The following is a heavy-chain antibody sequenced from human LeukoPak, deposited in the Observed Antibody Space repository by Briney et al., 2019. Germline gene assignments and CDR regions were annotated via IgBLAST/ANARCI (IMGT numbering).Heavy chain of an antibody. CDR3: AKSGSGSYSLYYYYYMDV. Sequence: GGSLRLSCAASEFTFSSYAMSWVRQAPGKGLEWVSAISGSGGSTYYADSVKGRFTISRDNSKNTLYLQMNSLRAEDTAVYYCAKSGSGSYSLYYYYYMDVWGKGTTVTVSS. D-gene: IGHD1-26*01. V-gene: IGHV3-23*01. CDR2: ISGSGGST. CDR1: EFTFSSYA. J-gene: IGHJ6*03.